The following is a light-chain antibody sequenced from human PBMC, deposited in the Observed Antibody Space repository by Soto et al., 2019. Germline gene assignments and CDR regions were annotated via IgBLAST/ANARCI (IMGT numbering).Light chain of an antibody. J-gene: IGKJ1*01. V-gene: IGKV1-8*01. CDR1: QGISSY. Sequence: AIRMTQSPSSLSASTGDRVTITCRASQGISSYLAWYQQKPGKAPKLLIYAASTLQSGVPSRFSGSGSGTEFTLTISSLQPEDFATYYCQQSYSTPRTFGQGTKV. CDR2: AAS. CDR3: QQSYSTPRT.